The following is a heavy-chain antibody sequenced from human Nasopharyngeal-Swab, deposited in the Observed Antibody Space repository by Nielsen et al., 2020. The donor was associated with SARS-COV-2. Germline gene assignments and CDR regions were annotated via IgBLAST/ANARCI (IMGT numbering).Heavy chain of an antibody. CDR2: IDYDGGGI. CDR1: GMTIEDYA. Sequence: LKISRVQTGMTIEDYARHWVRQGPGKGLVCVSGIDYDGGGIGYGEPVKGRFTISRDNATNSLFLQMNNLRVEDTALYYCAKSTMDFWGQGTTVTVSS. D-gene: IGHD2-2*01. V-gene: IGHV3-9*01. J-gene: IGHJ6*02. CDR3: AKSTMDF.